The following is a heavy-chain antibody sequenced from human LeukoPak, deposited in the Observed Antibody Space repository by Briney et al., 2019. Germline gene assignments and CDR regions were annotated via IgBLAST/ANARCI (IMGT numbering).Heavy chain of an antibody. Sequence: SETLSLTCTVPGSSISSSSYYWGWIRQPPGKGLEWIGSIYYSGSTNYNPSLKSRVTISVDTSKNQFSLKLSSVTAADTAVYYCARAKPWNGLDYWGQGTLVTVSS. CDR2: IYYSGST. D-gene: IGHD3-3*01. CDR3: ARAKPWNGLDY. V-gene: IGHV4-39*07. J-gene: IGHJ4*02. CDR1: GSSISSSSYY.